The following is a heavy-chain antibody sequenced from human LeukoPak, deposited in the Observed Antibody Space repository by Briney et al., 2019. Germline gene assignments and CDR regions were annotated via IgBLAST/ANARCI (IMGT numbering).Heavy chain of an antibody. CDR2: INPSGGST. CDR3: ARLENPRITMVRGVIMHDY. Sequence: ASVKVSCKASGYTFTSYYMHWVRQAPGQGLEWMGIINPSGGSTSYAQKFQGRVTMTRDTSTSTVYMELSSLRSEDTAVYYCARLENPRITMVRGVIMHDYWGQGTLVTVSS. CDR1: GYTFTSYY. V-gene: IGHV1-46*01. J-gene: IGHJ4*02. D-gene: IGHD3-10*01.